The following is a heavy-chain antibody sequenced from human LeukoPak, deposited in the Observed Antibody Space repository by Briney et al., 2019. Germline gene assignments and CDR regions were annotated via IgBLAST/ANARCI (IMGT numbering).Heavy chain of an antibody. V-gene: IGHV3-21*01. J-gene: IGHJ5*02. D-gene: IGHD1-26*01. CDR2: ISGSSTYI. Sequence: SGGSLRLSCSASGFTFSTYTMNWVRQAPGKGLEWVSSISGSSTYIYYADSVKGRCTISRDNAKNSLYLQMNSLRAEDTAVYYCARDKRGANWFVPWGQGGLVSVSS. CDR1: GFTFSTYT. CDR3: ARDKRGANWFVP.